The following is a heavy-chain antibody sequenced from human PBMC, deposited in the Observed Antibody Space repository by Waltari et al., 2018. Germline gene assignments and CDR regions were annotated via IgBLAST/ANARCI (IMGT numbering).Heavy chain of an antibody. V-gene: IGHV3-23*04. CDR2: ISGSGGST. CDR1: GFTFTSYA. Sequence: EVQLVELGGGLVHPGGSLSLSCAPSGFTFTSYAMTWVRQAPGKGLEWVSAISGSGGSTYYADSVKGRFTISRDNSKNTLYLQMNSLRAEDTAVYYCAKEAVAGSSDYWGQGTLVTVSS. J-gene: IGHJ4*02. D-gene: IGHD6-19*01. CDR3: AKEAVAGSSDY.